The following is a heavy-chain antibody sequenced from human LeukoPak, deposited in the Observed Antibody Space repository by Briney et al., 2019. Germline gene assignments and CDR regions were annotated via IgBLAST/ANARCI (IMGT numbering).Heavy chain of an antibody. CDR1: GGSFSGYY. V-gene: IGHV4-34*01. CDR3: ARGFWQGDY. D-gene: IGHD3-3*01. CDR2: INHSGSA. Sequence: SETLSLTCAVYGGSFSGYYWSWIRQPPGKGLEWIGEINHSGSANYNPSLKSRVTISVDTSKNQFSLKLSSVTAADTAVYYCARGFWQGDYWGQGTLVTVSS. J-gene: IGHJ4*02.